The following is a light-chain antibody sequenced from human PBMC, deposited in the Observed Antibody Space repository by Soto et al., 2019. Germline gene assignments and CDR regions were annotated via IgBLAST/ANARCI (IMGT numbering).Light chain of an antibody. V-gene: IGKV3-11*01. CDR1: QSVSSY. J-gene: IGKJ5*01. Sequence: EIVLTQSPATLSLSPGESATLACRASQSVSSYLAWYQQKPGQAPRLLIYDASNRATGIPARFSGSGSGTDFTLTISSLEPEDFAVYYCQQRSNWLITFGQGTRLEIK. CDR2: DAS. CDR3: QQRSNWLIT.